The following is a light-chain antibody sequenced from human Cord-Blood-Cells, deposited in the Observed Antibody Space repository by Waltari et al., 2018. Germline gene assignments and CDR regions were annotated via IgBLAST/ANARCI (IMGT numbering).Light chain of an antibody. CDR2: DGS. Sequence: QSALTQPASVSGSPGQSITISCTGTSSDVGGYNYVSWYQQHPGKAPKLMIYDGSNRPSGVSNRFSGSKSVITASLTISGLQAEDEADYYCSSYTSSSTWVFGGGTKLTVL. CDR3: SSYTSSSTWV. J-gene: IGLJ3*02. V-gene: IGLV2-14*03. CDR1: SSDVGGYNY.